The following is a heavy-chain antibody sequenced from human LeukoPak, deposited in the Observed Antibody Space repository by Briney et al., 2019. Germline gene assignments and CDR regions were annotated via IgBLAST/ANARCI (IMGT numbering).Heavy chain of an antibody. CDR2: IYYSGST. D-gene: IGHD6-13*01. CDR1: GGSISSYY. V-gene: IGHV4-59*01. J-gene: IGHJ3*02. Sequence: PSETLSLTCTVSGGSISSYYWSWIRQPPGKGLEWIGYIYYSGSTNYNPSLKSRVTISVDTSKNQFSLKLSSVTAADTAVYYCARALDGDSSSWRDALDIWGQGTMVTVSS. CDR3: ARALDGDSSSWRDALDI.